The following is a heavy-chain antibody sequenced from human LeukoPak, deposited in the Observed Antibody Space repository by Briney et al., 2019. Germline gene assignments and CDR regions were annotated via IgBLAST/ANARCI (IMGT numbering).Heavy chain of an antibody. CDR1: GGSFSGYY. V-gene: IGHV4-34*01. D-gene: IGHD3-10*01. Sequence: PSETLSLTCAVYGGSFSGYYWSWIRQPPGKGLEWIGEINHSGSTNCNPSLKSRVTISVDTSKNQFSLKLSSVTAADTAVYYCASGYGSGSYFAFDIWGQGTMVTVSS. J-gene: IGHJ3*02. CDR2: INHSGST. CDR3: ASGYGSGSYFAFDI.